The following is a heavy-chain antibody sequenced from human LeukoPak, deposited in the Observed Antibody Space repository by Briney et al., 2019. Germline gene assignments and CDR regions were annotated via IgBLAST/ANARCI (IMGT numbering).Heavy chain of an antibody. V-gene: IGHV1-2*02. J-gene: IGHJ6*02. Sequence: ASVKVSCKASGYTFTGYYMHWVRQAPGQGLEWMGWINPNSGGTNYAQKFQGRVTMTRDTSISTAYMELSRLRSDDTAVYYCAREGWPRTYYYYYGMGVWGQGTTVTVSS. D-gene: IGHD5-24*01. CDR1: GYTFTGYY. CDR2: INPNSGGT. CDR3: AREGWPRTYYYYYGMGV.